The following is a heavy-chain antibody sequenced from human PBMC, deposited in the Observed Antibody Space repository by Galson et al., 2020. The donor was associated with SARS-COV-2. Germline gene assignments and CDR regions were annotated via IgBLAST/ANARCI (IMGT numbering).Heavy chain of an antibody. Sequence: GGSLRLSCAASGFTFDDYAMHWVRQAPGKGLEWVSGISWNSGSIGYADSVKGRFTISRDNAKNSLYLQMNSLRAEDTALYYCAKVLVGARTGFDIWGQGTMVTVSS. CDR1: GFTFDDYA. V-gene: IGHV3-9*01. CDR3: AKVLVGARTGFDI. D-gene: IGHD1-26*01. J-gene: IGHJ3*02. CDR2: ISWNSGSI.